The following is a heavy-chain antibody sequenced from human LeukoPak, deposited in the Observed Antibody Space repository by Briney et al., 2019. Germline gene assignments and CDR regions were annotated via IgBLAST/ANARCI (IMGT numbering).Heavy chain of an antibody. Sequence: GGSLRLSCAASGVIVSNYYMTWVRQAPGKGLEWVSVIHHDGCTYYEDSLKRGFTISRDNSKNMVFLRMNSLRVEDTAVYFCASLARDYWGQGTLVSVSS. J-gene: IGHJ4*01. CDR3: ASLARDY. D-gene: IGHD3-3*02. CDR1: GVIVSNYY. CDR2: IHHDGCT. V-gene: IGHV3-53*01.